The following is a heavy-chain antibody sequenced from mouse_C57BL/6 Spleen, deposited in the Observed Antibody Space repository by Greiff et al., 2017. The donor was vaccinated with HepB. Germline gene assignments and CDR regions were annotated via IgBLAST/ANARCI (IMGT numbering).Heavy chain of an antibody. CDR3: ARSSTVVGTGYYFDY. CDR2: IHPNSGST. V-gene: IGHV1-64*01. D-gene: IGHD1-1*01. CDR1: GYTFTSYW. Sequence: VQLQQSGAELVKPGASVKLSCKASGYTFTSYWMHWVKQRPGQGLEWIGMIHPNSGSTNYNEKFKSKATLTVDKSSSTAYMQLSSLTSEDSAVYYCARSSTVVGTGYYFDYWGQGTTLTVSS. J-gene: IGHJ2*01.